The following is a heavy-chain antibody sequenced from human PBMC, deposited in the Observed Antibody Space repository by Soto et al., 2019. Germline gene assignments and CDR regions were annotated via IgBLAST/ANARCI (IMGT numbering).Heavy chain of an antibody. CDR1: GDRYSSYW. V-gene: IGHV5-51*01. CDR3: AGLFGRDGYNYDYYYGMDV. D-gene: IGHD5-12*01. J-gene: IGHJ6*02. Sequence: PVESLKISGKGPGDRYSSYWTCSVRQKPGKGLEWMGIIYPGDSDTRYSPSFQGQVTISADKSISTAYLQWSSLKASDTAMYYCAGLFGRDGYNYDYYYGMDVWGQGTTDTGSS. CDR2: IYPGDSDT.